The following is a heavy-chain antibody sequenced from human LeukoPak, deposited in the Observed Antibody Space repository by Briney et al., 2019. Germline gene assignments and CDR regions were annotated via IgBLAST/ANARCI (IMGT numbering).Heavy chain of an antibody. D-gene: IGHD1-26*01. CDR1: GFTFSSYS. CDR3: ARGSKWELQYYFDY. J-gene: IGHJ4*02. V-gene: IGHV3-21*01. CDR2: ISSSSSYI. Sequence: GGSLRLSCAASGFTFSSYSMNWVRQAPGKGLEWVSSISSSSSYIYYADSVKGRFTISRDNAKNSLYLQMNSLRAEDTAVYYCARGSKWELQYYFDYWGQGTLVTVSS.